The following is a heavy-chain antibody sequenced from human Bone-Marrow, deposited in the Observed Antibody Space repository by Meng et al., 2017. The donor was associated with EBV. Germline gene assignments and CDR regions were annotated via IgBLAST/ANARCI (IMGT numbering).Heavy chain of an antibody. CDR2: ISSSSSYI. CDR1: GFTFSSYS. D-gene: IGHD6-13*01. CDR3: ARGEYSSSLSIDY. V-gene: IGHV3-21*01. Sequence: EVQLVEFGXXMVKPGGSLRLSCAXSGFTFSSYSMNWDRQAPGKGLEWVSSISSSSSYIYYADSVKGRFTISRDNAKNSLYLQMNSLRAEDTAVYYCARGEYSSSLSIDYWGQGTLVTVSS. J-gene: IGHJ4*02.